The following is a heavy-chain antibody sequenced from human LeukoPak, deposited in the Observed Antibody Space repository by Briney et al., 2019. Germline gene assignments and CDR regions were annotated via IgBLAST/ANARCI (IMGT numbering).Heavy chain of an antibody. V-gene: IGHV1-69*05. J-gene: IGHJ4*02. D-gene: IGHD5-12*01. CDR1: GGTFSSYA. CDR3: ARADGGYHS. CDR2: TIPIFGTA. Sequence: ASVKVSCKASGGTFSSYAISWVRQAPGQGLEWMGGTIPIFGTANYAQKFQDRVTITRDTSASTVYVELSSLTSEDTAMYYCARADGGYHSWGQGTLVTVSS.